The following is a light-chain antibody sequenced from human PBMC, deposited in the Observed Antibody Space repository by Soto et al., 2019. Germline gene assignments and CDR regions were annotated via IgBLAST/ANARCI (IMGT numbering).Light chain of an antibody. CDR1: QSVTTN. V-gene: IGKV3-15*01. CDR2: DAF. J-gene: IGKJ4*01. Sequence: EVVMTQSPATLSVSPGERVTFPCRASQSVTTNLAWYQHKPGQSPRLLISDAFTGASRIPPRFSGSGSGTEFTLTIDRLQSADFAVYYCQQYDRWPVTFGGGTKVEIK. CDR3: QQYDRWPVT.